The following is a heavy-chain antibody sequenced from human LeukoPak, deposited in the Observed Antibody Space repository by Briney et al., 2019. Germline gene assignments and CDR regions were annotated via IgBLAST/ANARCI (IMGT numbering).Heavy chain of an antibody. V-gene: IGHV4-34*01. D-gene: IGHD2-15*01. CDR1: GGSFNTYY. J-gene: IGHJ3*02. Sequence: SETLSLTCAVYGGSFNTYYWNWIRQPPGKGLEWIGEINHSGSTNYHPSLKSRVTISLDMSKNQFSLKLTSVTAADTAVYYCVRFPCSGYSCYSGVRAFDIWGQGTVVAVSS. CDR2: INHSGST. CDR3: VRFPCSGYSCYSGVRAFDI.